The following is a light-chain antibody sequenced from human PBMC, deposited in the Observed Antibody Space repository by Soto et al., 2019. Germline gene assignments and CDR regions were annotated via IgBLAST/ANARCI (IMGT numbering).Light chain of an antibody. V-gene: IGKV3-20*01. CDR2: VTS. Sequence: EIVLTQSPGTVSLSPGETATLSCRASQTVTSGYLAWYQQRPGQAPRLLIHVTSSRATGIPDRFSGRGSGTDFTLTINRLEPEDFAVYYCQQYCSSLTFGGGTKVEI. J-gene: IGKJ4*01. CDR3: QQYCSSLT. CDR1: QTVTSGY.